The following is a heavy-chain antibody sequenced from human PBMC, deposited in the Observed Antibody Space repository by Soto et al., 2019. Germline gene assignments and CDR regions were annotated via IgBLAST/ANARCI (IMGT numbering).Heavy chain of an antibody. CDR3: ARDRVSGSGSHKGYYYYYYGMDV. Sequence: PSETLSLTCAVYGGSFSGYYWTWIRQPPGTGLEWIGEINHSGSTNYNPSLKSRVTISVDTSKNQFSLKLTSVTAADTAVYYCARDRVSGSGSHKGYYYYYYGMDVWGQGTTVTVSS. CDR1: GGSFSGYY. J-gene: IGHJ6*02. V-gene: IGHV4-34*01. D-gene: IGHD3-10*01. CDR2: INHSGST.